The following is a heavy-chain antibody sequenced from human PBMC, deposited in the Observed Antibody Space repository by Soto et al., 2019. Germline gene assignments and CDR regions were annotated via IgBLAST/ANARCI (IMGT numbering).Heavy chain of an antibody. D-gene: IGHD1-1*01. V-gene: IGHV3-49*04. J-gene: IGHJ6*02. CDR2: IRSKAYGGTT. CDR1: GFTFGDYA. Sequence: GSLRLSCTASGFTFGDYAMSWVRQAPGKGLEWVGFIRSKAYGGTTEYAASVKGRFTISRDDSKSIAYMQMNSLKTEDTAVYYCTRRNHYYYGMDVWGQGTTVTVSS. CDR3: TRRNHYYYGMDV.